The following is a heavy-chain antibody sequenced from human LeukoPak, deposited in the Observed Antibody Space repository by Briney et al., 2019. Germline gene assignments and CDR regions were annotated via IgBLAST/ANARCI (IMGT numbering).Heavy chain of an antibody. V-gene: IGHV3-7*01. CDR2: IKQDGSEK. D-gene: IGHD3-10*01. Sequence: PGGSLRLSCAASGFTFSHYWMAWVRQAPGKGLEWVANIKQDGSEKYYVDSVKGRFTISRDNAKNSLYLQMNSLRAEDTAVYYCARDRSRGLLDAFDIWGQGTMVTVSS. J-gene: IGHJ3*02. CDR3: ARDRSRGLLDAFDI. CDR1: GFTFSHYW.